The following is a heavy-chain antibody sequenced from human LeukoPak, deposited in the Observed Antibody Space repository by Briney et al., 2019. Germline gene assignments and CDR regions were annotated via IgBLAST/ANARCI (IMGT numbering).Heavy chain of an antibody. CDR3: ARGTMVRGVIVRYYMDV. Sequence: GASVKVSCKASRYTFSGYYMHWVRQAPGQGLEWMGWINPNSGGTNYAQKLQGRVTMTTDTSTSTAYMELRSLRSDDTAVYYCARGTMVRGVIVRYYMDVWGKGATVTISS. D-gene: IGHD3-10*01. J-gene: IGHJ6*03. CDR1: RYTFSGYY. V-gene: IGHV1-2*02. CDR2: INPNSGGT.